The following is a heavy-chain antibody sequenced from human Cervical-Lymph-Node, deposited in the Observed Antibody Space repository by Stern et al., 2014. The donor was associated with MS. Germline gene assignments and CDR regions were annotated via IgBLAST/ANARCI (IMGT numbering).Heavy chain of an antibody. D-gene: IGHD2-21*01. J-gene: IGHJ4*02. Sequence: VQLQESGGGLVQPGGSLRLSCAASGFTFSSYAMSWVRQAPGKGLEWVSAISGSGGSTYYADSVKGRFTISRDNSKNTLYLQMNSLRAEDTAVYYCATLVRGSYYFDYWGQGTLVTVSS. CDR3: ATLVRGSYYFDY. CDR2: ISGSGGST. CDR1: GFTFSSYA. V-gene: IGHV3-23*01.